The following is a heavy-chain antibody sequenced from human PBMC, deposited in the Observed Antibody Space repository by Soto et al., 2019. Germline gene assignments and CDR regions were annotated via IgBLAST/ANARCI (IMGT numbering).Heavy chain of an antibody. CDR1: GGSISSYY. J-gene: IGHJ6*02. D-gene: IGHD5-18*01. CDR3: ARPLYSYGPMDV. CDR2: IYYSGST. Sequence: ETLSLTCTVSGGSISSYYWSWIRQPPGKGLEWIGYIYYSGSTNYNPSLKSRVTISVDTSKNQFSLKLSSVTAADTAVYYCARPLYSYGPMDVWGQGTTVTVSS. V-gene: IGHV4-59*01.